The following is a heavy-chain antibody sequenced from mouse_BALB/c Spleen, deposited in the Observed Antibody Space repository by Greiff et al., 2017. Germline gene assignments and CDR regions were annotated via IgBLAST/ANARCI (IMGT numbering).Heavy chain of an antibody. CDR2: IHYSGST. D-gene: IGHD2-4*01. Sequence: DVKLQESGPDLVKPSQSLSLTCTVTGYSITSGYSWHWIRQFPGNKLEWMGYIHYSGSTNYNPSLKSRISITRDTSKNQFFLQLNSVTTEDTATYYCARPSTMITGRLYYYAMDYWGQGTSVTVSS. J-gene: IGHJ4*01. CDR1: GYSITSGYS. V-gene: IGHV3-1*02. CDR3: ARPSTMITGRLYYYAMDY.